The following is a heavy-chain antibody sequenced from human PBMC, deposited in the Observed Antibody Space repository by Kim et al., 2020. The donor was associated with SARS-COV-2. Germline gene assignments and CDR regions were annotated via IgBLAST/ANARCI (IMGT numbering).Heavy chain of an antibody. D-gene: IGHD2-2*01. CDR2: INPNSGGT. CDR1: EYTFTAFY. J-gene: IGHJ4*02. V-gene: IGHV1-2*02. CDR3: ARALARPTSVGF. Sequence: ASVKVSCKASEYTFTAFYIHWVRQAPGQGLEWMGWINPNSGGTNYAQKFQGRVTMTRDTSISTAYMELNSLGSDDTAVYFCARALARPTSVGFWGQGTLVTVSS.